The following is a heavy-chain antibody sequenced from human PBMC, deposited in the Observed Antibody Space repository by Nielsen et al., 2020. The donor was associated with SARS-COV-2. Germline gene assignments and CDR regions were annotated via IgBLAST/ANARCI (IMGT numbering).Heavy chain of an antibody. V-gene: IGHV3-30-3*01. D-gene: IGHD3-10*01. CDR3: AREAITMVRGVPTDHFDY. J-gene: IGHJ4*02. CDR1: GFTFSSYA. CDR2: ISYDGSNK. Sequence: GESLKISCAASGFTFSSYAMHWVRQAPGKGLEWVAVISYDGSNKYYADSVKGRFTISRDNSKNTLYLQMNSLRAEDTAVYYCAREAITMVRGVPTDHFDYWGQGTLVTVSS.